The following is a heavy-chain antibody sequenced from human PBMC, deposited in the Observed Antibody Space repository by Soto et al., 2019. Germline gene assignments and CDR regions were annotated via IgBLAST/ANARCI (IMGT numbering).Heavy chain of an antibody. V-gene: IGHV3-23*01. CDR3: AKGYYDSSGYYYAHAFDI. J-gene: IGHJ3*02. D-gene: IGHD3-22*01. CDR1: GFTFSSYA. CDR2: ISGSGGST. Sequence: GGSLRLSCAASGFTFSSYAMSWVRQAPGKGLEWVSAISGSGGSTYYADSVKGRFTISRDNSKNTLYLQMNSLRAEDTAVYYCAKGYYDSSGYYYAHAFDIWGQGTMVTVSS.